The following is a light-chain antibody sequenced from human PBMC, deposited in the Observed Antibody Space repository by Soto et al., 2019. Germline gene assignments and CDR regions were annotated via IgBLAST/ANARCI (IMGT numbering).Light chain of an antibody. J-gene: IGLJ1*01. CDR1: SSDVGGYSY. CDR3: SSYTSSSTGYV. Sequence: QSALTQPASVSGSPGQSIAISCTGTSSDVGGYSYVSWYQQHPGKAPKLMIYDVSNRPSGVSNRFSGSKSGNTASLTISGLQAEDEADYYCSSYTSSSTGYVFGTGTKVTVL. CDR2: DVS. V-gene: IGLV2-14*01.